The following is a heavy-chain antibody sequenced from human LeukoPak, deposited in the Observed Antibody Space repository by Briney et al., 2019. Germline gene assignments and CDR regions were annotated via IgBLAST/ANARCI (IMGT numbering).Heavy chain of an antibody. V-gene: IGHV3-23*01. J-gene: IGHJ3*02. CDR1: GFTFSSYA. D-gene: IGHD6-13*01. CDR2: ISGSGGST. Sequence: GGSLRLSCAASGFTFSSYAMSWVRQAPGKGLEWVSAISGSGGSTYYADSVKGRFTISRDNSKNTLYLQMNSLRAKDTAVYYCARSRGSWPALDIWGQGTMVTVSS. CDR3: ARSRGSWPALDI.